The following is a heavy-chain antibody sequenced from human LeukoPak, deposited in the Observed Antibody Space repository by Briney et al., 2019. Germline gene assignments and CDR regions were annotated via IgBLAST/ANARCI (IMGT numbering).Heavy chain of an antibody. CDR1: GGSISSYY. V-gene: IGHV4-59*08. CDR2: IYYSGST. J-gene: IGHJ4*02. Sequence: SVTLSLTCTVSGGSISSYYWSWIRQPPGKGLEWIGYIYYSGSTNYNPSLKSRVTISVDTSKNQFSLKLSSVTAADTAVYYCARQDYYGSGSFDYWGQGTLVTVSS. D-gene: IGHD3-10*01. CDR3: ARQDYYGSGSFDY.